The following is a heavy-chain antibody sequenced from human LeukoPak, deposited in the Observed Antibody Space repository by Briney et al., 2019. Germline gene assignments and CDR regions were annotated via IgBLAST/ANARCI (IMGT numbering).Heavy chain of an antibody. CDR1: GYTFTGYY. CDR3: ARDGDAGAFDI. J-gene: IGHJ3*02. V-gene: IGHV1-2*02. CDR2: INPNSGGT. D-gene: IGHD7-27*01. Sequence: GVAVKVSCKASGYTFTGYYMHWVRQSPGQGLEWMGWINPNSGGTNYAQKFQGRVTMTRDTSISTAYMELSRLRSDDTAVYYCARDGDAGAFDIWGQRTMVSASS.